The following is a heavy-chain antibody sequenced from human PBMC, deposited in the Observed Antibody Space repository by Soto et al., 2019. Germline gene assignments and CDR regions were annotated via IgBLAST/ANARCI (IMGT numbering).Heavy chain of an antibody. CDR1: GFTVSSNY. CDR2: IYSGGST. Sequence: EVQLVESGGGLVQPGGSLRLSCAASGFTVSSNYMSWVRQAPGKGLEWVSVIYSGGSTYYADSVKGRFTISRDNSXNXXYLQMNSLRAEDTAVYYCARVGSGWYRGRYWYFDLWGRGTLVTVSS. J-gene: IGHJ2*01. D-gene: IGHD6-19*01. CDR3: ARVGSGWYRGRYWYFDL. V-gene: IGHV3-66*01.